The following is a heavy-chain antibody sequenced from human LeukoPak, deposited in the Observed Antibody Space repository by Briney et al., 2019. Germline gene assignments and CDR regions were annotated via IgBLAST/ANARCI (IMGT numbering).Heavy chain of an antibody. D-gene: IGHD3-22*01. CDR1: GFTFSSYG. J-gene: IGHJ4*02. CDR2: ISYHGSNK. V-gene: IGHV3-30*19. Sequence: AGGSLSLSCAASGFTFSSYGMHWVRQAPGKGLEWVAFISYHGSNKYYADSVKGRFTISRDNSKNTLFLQMNSLRAEDTAVYNCVKGISMTAKLPLDYWGQGTLVTVSS. CDR3: VKGISMTAKLPLDY.